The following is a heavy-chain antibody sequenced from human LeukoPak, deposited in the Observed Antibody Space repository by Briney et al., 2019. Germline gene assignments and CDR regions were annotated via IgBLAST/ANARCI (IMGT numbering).Heavy chain of an antibody. Sequence: SVKVSCKASGGTFSSYAISWVRQAPGQGLEWMGGIIPIFGTANYAQKFQGRVTITTDESTSTAYMELSSLRSEDTAVYYCASTYCSSTSCYPYWGQGTLVTVSS. CDR1: GGTFSSYA. CDR2: IIPIFGTA. D-gene: IGHD2-2*01. V-gene: IGHV1-69*05. J-gene: IGHJ4*02. CDR3: ASTYCSSTSCYPY.